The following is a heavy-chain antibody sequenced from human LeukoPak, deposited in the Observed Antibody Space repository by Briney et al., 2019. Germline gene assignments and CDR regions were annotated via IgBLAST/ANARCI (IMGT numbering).Heavy chain of an antibody. Sequence: PSETLSLTCTVSGGSIGSYYWSWIRQPPGKGLEWIGYIYYSGSTNYNPSLKSRVTISVDTSKNQFSLKLSSVTAADTAVYYCARSGYYYDTRGAFDIWGQGTMVTVSS. CDR3: ARSGYYYDTRGAFDI. CDR1: GGSIGSYY. CDR2: IYYSGST. D-gene: IGHD3-22*01. V-gene: IGHV4-59*01. J-gene: IGHJ3*02.